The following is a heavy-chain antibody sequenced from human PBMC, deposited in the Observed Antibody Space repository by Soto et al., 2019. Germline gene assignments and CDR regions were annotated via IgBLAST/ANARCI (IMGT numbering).Heavy chain of an antibody. V-gene: IGHV4-30-4*01. CDR3: ARASWELHYYYYGMDV. CDR2: IYYSGST. Sequence: SETLSLTCTVSGGSISSGDYYWSWIRQPPGKGLEWIGYIYYSGSTYYNPSLKSRVTISVDTSKNQFSLKLSSVTAADTAVYYCARASWELHYYYYGMDVWGQGTTVTVSS. CDR1: GGSISSGDYY. D-gene: IGHD1-26*01. J-gene: IGHJ6*02.